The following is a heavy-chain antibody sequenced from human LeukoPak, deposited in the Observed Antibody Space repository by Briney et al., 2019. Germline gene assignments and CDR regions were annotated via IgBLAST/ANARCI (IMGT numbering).Heavy chain of an antibody. Sequence: SSVKVSCKASGYTFTGYYMHWVRQPPGQGLEWMGWINPNSGGTNYAQKFQGRVTMTRDTSISTAYMELSRLRSDDTAVYYCARDKIVVVPAAMPRYYYYGMDVWGQGTTVTVSS. CDR1: GYTFTGYY. J-gene: IGHJ6*02. D-gene: IGHD2-2*01. CDR2: INPNSGGT. CDR3: ARDKIVVVPAAMPRYYYYGMDV. V-gene: IGHV1-2*02.